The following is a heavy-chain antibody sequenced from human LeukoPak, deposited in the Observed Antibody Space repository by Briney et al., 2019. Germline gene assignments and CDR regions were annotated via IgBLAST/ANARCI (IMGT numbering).Heavy chain of an antibody. CDR3: ATLSVVVVPAELN. CDR2: ITPSSGYI. CDR1: GFTFSSYY. D-gene: IGHD2-15*01. Sequence: GGSLRLSCAASGFTFSSYYMNWVRQAPGRGLEWVSSITPSSGYIYYADSLQGRFTISRDNAKNSLFLQVNSLRAEDTAVYYCATLSVVVVPAELNWGQGTLVTVSS. J-gene: IGHJ4*02. V-gene: IGHV3-21*04.